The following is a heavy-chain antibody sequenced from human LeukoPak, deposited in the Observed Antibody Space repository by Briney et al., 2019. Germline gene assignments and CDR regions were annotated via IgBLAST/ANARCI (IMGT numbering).Heavy chain of an antibody. CDR2: IYYSGST. J-gene: IGHJ1*01. D-gene: IGHD2-15*01. Sequence: PSKTLSLTCTVSGGSISSYYWSWIRQPPGKGLEWIGYIYYSGSTNHNPSLKSRVTISVDTSKNQFSLKLSSVTAADTAVYYCATLTYCSGGSCFPKYFQHWGQGTLVAVSS. CDR3: ATLTYCSGGSCFPKYFQH. CDR1: GGSISSYY. V-gene: IGHV4-59*08.